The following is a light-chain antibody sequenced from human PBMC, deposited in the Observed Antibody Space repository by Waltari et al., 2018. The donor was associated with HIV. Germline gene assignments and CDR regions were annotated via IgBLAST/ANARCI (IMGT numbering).Light chain of an antibody. CDR2: EVS. CDR1: SSDVGRYNL. J-gene: IGLJ2*01. Sequence: QSALTQPASVSGSPGQSITISCTGTSSDVGRYNLVSWYQQHPGKAPKLMIYEVSKRPSGVSNHFSGSKSGNTASLTISGLQAEDEADYYCCSYAGSSILFGGGTKLTVL. V-gene: IGLV2-23*02. CDR3: CSYAGSSIL.